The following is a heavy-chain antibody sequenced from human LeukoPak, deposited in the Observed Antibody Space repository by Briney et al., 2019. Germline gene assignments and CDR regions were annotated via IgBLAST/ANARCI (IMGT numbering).Heavy chain of an antibody. CDR2: ISGSGGST. D-gene: IGHD3-22*01. Sequence: GGSLRLSCAASGFTFSSYAMSWVRQAPGKGLEWVSAISGSGGSTYYADPVKGRFTISRDNSKNTLYLQMNSLRAEDTAVYYCATPVDTYDSSGYYSAFDYWGQGTLVTVSS. V-gene: IGHV3-23*01. CDR1: GFTFSSYA. J-gene: IGHJ4*02. CDR3: ATPVDTYDSSGYYSAFDY.